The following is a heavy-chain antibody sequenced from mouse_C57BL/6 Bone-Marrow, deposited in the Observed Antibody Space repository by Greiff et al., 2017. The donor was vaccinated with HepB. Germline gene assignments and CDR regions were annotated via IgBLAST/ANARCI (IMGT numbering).Heavy chain of an antibody. CDR2: INPGSGNT. Sequence: VQLQQSGAELVRPGASVKLSCKASGYTFTDYYINWVKQRPGQGLEWIARINPGSGNTYYNEKFKGKATLTAEKSSSTAYMQLSSLTSEDSAVYFCARDYYGPWFAYWGQGTLVTVSA. D-gene: IGHD1-2*01. J-gene: IGHJ3*01. CDR1: GYTFTDYY. CDR3: ARDYYGPWFAY. V-gene: IGHV1-76*01.